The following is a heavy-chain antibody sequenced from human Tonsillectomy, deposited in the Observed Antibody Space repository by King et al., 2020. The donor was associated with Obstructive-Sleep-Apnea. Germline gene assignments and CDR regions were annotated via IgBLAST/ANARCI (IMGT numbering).Heavy chain of an antibody. V-gene: IGHV3-74*01. Sequence: VQLVESGGGLVQPGGSLRLSCAASGFTFSSYWMHWVRQAVGKGLVWVSRINSDGSSTSYADSVKGRFTISRDNAKNTLYLQMNRLRAEDTAVYYCARAFWGYFGMDVWGQGTTVTVSS. CDR2: INSDGSST. CDR3: ARAFWGYFGMDV. CDR1: GFTFSSYW. D-gene: IGHD7-27*01. J-gene: IGHJ6*02.